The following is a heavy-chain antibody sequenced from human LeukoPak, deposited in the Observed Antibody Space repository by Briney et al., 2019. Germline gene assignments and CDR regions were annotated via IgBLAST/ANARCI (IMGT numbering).Heavy chain of an antibody. Sequence: SETLSLTCTVSGGSISSSSYYWGWIRQPPGKGLEWIGSIYYSGSTYYNPSLKSRVTISVDTSKNQFSLKLSSVTAADTAVYYCAMGGGYIVLMVYVRPFDYWGQGTLVTVSS. D-gene: IGHD2-8*01. CDR1: GGSISSSSYY. V-gene: IGHV4-39*01. CDR2: IYYSGST. J-gene: IGHJ4*02. CDR3: AMGGGYIVLMVYVRPFDY.